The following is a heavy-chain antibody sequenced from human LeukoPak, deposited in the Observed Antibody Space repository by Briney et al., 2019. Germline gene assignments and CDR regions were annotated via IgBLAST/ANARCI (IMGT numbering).Heavy chain of an antibody. CDR3: VRGSPLGATTNWLDP. Sequence: PGRSLRLSCAASGFTFSSYGMHWVRQAPGKGLEWVAVIWYDGSNENYADSVKGRFTISRDNFKSTLYLQMNSLRAEDTAVYYCVRGSPLGATTNWLDPWGQGTLVTVSS. CDR1: GFTFSSYG. D-gene: IGHD1-26*01. CDR2: IWYDGSNE. J-gene: IGHJ5*02. V-gene: IGHV3-33*01.